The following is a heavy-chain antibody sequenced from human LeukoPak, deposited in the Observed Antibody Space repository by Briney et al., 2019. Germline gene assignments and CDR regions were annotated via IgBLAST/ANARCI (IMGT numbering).Heavy chain of an antibody. CDR2: IRYDGSNK. V-gene: IGHV3-30*02. Sequence: GGSLRLSCAASGFTFSSYGMHWVRQAPGKGLEWVAFIRYDGSNKYYADSVKGRFTISRDNSKNTLYLQMNSLRAEDTAVYYCAKDRGGLRSVPAAIAYWGQGTMVTVSS. CDR3: AKDRGGLRSVPAAIAY. J-gene: IGHJ4*02. D-gene: IGHD2-2*02. CDR1: GFTFSSYG.